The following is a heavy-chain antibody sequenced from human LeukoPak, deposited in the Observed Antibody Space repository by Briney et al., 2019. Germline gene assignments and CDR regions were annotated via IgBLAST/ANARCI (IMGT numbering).Heavy chain of an antibody. Sequence: SETLSLTCTVSGGSISSSSYYWSWIRQPPGRGLEWIGEINHSGSTNYNPSLKSRVTISVDTSKNQFSLKLSSVTAADTAVYYCARRVLVATPLRNWFDPWGQGTLVTVSS. V-gene: IGHV4-39*07. D-gene: IGHD2-15*01. CDR3: ARRVLVATPLRNWFDP. CDR2: INHSGST. CDR1: GGSISSSSYY. J-gene: IGHJ5*02.